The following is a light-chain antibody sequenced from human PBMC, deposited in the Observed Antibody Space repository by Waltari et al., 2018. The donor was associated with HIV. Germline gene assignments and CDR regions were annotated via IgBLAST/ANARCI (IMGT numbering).Light chain of an antibody. CDR3: CSYAGTSILV. CDR1: SRDVGSYNL. CDR2: EVT. V-gene: IGLV2-23*02. J-gene: IGLJ3*02. Sequence: QSALTQPASVSGSPGPSITISCPGTSRDVGSYNLVSWYQQHPGKAPKLMIYEVTKRPSGVSNRFAGSKSGNTASLTISGLQAEDEGDYHCCSYAGTSILVFGGGTKLTVL.